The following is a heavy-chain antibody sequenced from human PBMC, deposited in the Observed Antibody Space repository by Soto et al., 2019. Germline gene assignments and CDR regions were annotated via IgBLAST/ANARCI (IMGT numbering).Heavy chain of an antibody. CDR3: ARIQEAVLWFGESTSYYYGMDV. Sequence: QVTLKESGPVLVKPTETLTLTCTVSGFSLSNARMGVSWIRQPPGKALEWLAHIFSNDEKSYSTSLKSRLTISKDTSKSXXVXTXXNMDPVDTATYYCARIQEAVLWFGESTSYYYGMDVWGQGTTVTVSS. J-gene: IGHJ6*02. CDR2: IFSNDEK. V-gene: IGHV2-26*01. D-gene: IGHD3-10*01. CDR1: GFSLSNARMG.